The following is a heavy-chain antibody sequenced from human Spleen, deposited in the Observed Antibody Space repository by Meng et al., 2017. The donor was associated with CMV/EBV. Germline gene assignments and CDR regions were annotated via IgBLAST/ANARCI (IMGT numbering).Heavy chain of an antibody. J-gene: IGHJ5*02. V-gene: IGHV3-21*01. CDR3: ARARSASSCTSGVCHTLLRWFDP. CDR2: ISGSSDYI. D-gene: IGHD2-8*01. CDR1: YS. Sequence: YSMDWVRQAPGKGLEWVSSISGSSDYIFYADSMKGRFTISRDNSKNSLYLQMNSLRAEDTAVYYCARARSASSCTSGVCHTLLRWFDPWGQGTLVTVSS.